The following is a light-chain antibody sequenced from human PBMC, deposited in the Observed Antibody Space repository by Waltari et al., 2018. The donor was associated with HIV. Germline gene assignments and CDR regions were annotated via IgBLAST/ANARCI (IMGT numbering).Light chain of an antibody. Sequence: EIVMTQSPATLSVSPGESATLSCRASPGVSSNLAWYQQKPGQAPRLLIYGASTRATGIPARFSGSGSGTEFTLTISSLQSEDFAVYYCQQYNNWPYTFGQGTKLEIK. CDR1: PGVSSN. CDR3: QQYNNWPYT. V-gene: IGKV3-15*01. CDR2: GAS. J-gene: IGKJ2*01.